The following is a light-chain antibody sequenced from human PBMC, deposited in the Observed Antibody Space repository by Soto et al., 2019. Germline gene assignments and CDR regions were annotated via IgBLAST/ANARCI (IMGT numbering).Light chain of an antibody. V-gene: IGKV1-8*01. CDR1: QGISSY. Sequence: IRIPQSQSSLSASTGDRVTITFRASQGISSYLAWYQQKPGEAPKLLISIASILQSGVPSRFSGSGSGTDFVLTISSLQPEDSATYYCQQLDSMPITFGQGTRLEI. CDR3: QQLDSMPIT. J-gene: IGKJ5*01. CDR2: IAS.